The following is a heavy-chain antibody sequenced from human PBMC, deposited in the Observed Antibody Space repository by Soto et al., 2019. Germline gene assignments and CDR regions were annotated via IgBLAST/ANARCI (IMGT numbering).Heavy chain of an antibody. D-gene: IGHD6-13*01. V-gene: IGHV4-34*01. J-gene: IGHJ4*02. Sequence: SETLSLTCAVYCGSISGHYWYWIRQPPGKGLEWIGEINHSGRTNYNPSLKSRVTISVDTSKNQFSLNLGSVTAADTAVYFCARRTIAAALVYWGQGTLLSVS. CDR2: INHSGRT. CDR3: ARRTIAAALVY. CDR1: CGSISGHY.